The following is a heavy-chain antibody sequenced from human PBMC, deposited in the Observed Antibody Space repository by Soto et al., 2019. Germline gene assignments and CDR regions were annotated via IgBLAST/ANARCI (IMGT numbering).Heavy chain of an antibody. J-gene: IGHJ5*02. CDR1: GFTFNIYA. CDR2: IGASGGST. CDR3: AKDIAGSYQPRRGWFDP. Sequence: QPGGSLRLSCAASGFTFNIYAMNWVRQAPGKGLEWVSAIGASGGSTYYADSVKGRFTISRDNSKNTLDLQMDSLRAEDTAVYYCAKDIAGSYQPRRGWFDPWGQGTLVTVSS. V-gene: IGHV3-23*01. D-gene: IGHD2-2*01.